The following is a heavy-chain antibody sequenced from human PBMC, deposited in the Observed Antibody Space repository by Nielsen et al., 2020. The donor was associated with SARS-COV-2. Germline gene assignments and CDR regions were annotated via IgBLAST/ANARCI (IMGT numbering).Heavy chain of an antibody. CDR3: ARDYYYDFWSGSFGRYYGMDV. V-gene: IGHV3-20*03. D-gene: IGHD3-3*01. J-gene: IGHJ6*02. CDR2: INWNGGST. Sequence: WIRQPPGKGLEWVSGINWNGGSTGYADSVKGRFTISRDNAKNSLYLQMNSLRAEDTAVYYCARDYYYDFWSGSFGRYYGMDVWGQGTTVTVSS.